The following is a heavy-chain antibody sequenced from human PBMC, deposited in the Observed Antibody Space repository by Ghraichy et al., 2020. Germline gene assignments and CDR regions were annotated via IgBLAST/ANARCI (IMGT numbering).Heavy chain of an antibody. CDR2: INPSGGST. J-gene: IGHJ5*02. Sequence: ASVKVSCKASGYTFTSYYMHWVRQAPGQGLEWMGIINPSGGSTSYAQKFQGRVTMTRDTSTSTVYMELSSLRSEDTAVYYCARDRFTMVRGVIIGFDPWGQGTLVTVSS. V-gene: IGHV1-46*03. D-gene: IGHD3-10*01. CDR1: GYTFTSYY. CDR3: ARDRFTMVRGVIIGFDP.